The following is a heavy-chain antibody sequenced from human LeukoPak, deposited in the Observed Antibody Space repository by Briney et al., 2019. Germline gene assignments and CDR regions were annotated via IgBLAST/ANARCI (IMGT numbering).Heavy chain of an antibody. Sequence: PSETLSLTCTVSGGSINSSNHYWGWVRQPPGKGLEWIGSIFYRGRNNYHNPSLTSCLTISIDTTKNQFSLKLASVTTADTAVYFCVRILTMRGYFDPWGQGALVTVSS. V-gene: IGHV4-39*01. D-gene: IGHD4/OR15-4a*01. CDR2: IFYRGRNN. CDR3: VRILTMRGYFDP. CDR1: GGSINSSNHY. J-gene: IGHJ5*02.